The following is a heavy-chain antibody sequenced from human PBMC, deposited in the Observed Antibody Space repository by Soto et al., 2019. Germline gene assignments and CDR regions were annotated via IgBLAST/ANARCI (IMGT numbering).Heavy chain of an antibody. CDR1: GYTFTSYA. V-gene: IGHV1-3*01. Sequence: ASLKVSCKASGYTFTSYAMHWVRQAPGQRLEWMGWINAGNGNTKYSQKFQGRVTITRDTSASTAYIELSSLKSEDTAVYYSARDGRIRAIATITHTSLRAFDIWGQGTMVTVSS. J-gene: IGHJ3*02. CDR3: ARDGRIRAIATITHTSLRAFDI. D-gene: IGHD4-4*01. CDR2: INAGNGNT.